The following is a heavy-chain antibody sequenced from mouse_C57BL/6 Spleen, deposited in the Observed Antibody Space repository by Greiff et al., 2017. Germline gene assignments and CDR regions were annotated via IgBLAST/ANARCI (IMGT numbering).Heavy chain of an antibody. CDR1: GYTFTDYY. Sequence: LMESGPELVKPGASVKISCKASGYTFTDYYINWVKQRPGQGLEWIGWIYPGSGNTKYNEKFKGKATLTVDTSSSTAYMQLSSLTSEDSAVYFCARLITTVVATLTDNWYFDVWGTGTTVTVSS. J-gene: IGHJ1*03. CDR2: IYPGSGNT. CDR3: ARLITTVVATLTDNWYFDV. V-gene: IGHV1-84*01. D-gene: IGHD1-1*01.